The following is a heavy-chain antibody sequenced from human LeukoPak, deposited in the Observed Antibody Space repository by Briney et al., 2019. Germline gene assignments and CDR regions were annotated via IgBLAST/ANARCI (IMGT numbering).Heavy chain of an antibody. Sequence: PGGSLRLSCAASGFTFSSYEMNWVRQPPGKGLEWIGSIYYSGNTYYNASLKSRVTISIDTPKNQFSLKLTSVTAADTAVYYCARQTGSGLFSLPGGQGTLVTVSS. D-gene: IGHD3/OR15-3a*01. V-gene: IGHV4-39*01. CDR2: IYYSGNT. CDR1: GFTFSSYE. J-gene: IGHJ4*02. CDR3: ARQTGSGLFSLP.